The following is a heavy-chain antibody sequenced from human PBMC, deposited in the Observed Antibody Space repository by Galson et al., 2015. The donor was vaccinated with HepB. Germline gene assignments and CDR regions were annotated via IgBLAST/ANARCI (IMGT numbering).Heavy chain of an antibody. CDR1: GFTFSSYA. J-gene: IGHJ4*02. V-gene: IGHV3-30*04. Sequence: SLRLSCAASGFTFSSYAMHWVRQAPGKGLEWVAVISYDGSNKYYADSVKGRFTISRDNSKNTLYPQMNSLRAEDTAVYYCARDLYIRAGGGGGSFLGYWGQRTLVTVSS. CDR3: ARDLYIRAGGGGGSFLGY. D-gene: IGHD1-26*01. CDR2: ISYDGSNK.